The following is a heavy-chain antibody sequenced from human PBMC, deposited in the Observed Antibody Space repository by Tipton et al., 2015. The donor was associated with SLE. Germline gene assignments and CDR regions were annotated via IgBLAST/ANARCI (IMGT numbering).Heavy chain of an antibody. CDR2: IWYDGSNK. D-gene: IGHD1-26*01. CDR1: GFTLSSYG. Sequence: RSLRLSCAASGFTLSSYGMHWVRQAPGKGLEWVAVIWYDGSNKYYADSVKGRFTISRDNSKNTLYLQMNSLRAEDTAVYYCARSGVAFDIWGQGTMVTVSS. CDR3: ARSGVAFDI. J-gene: IGHJ3*02. V-gene: IGHV3-33*01.